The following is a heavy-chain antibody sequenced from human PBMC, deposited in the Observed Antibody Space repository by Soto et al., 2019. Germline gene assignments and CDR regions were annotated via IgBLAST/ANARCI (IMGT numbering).Heavy chain of an antibody. Sequence: LLESGGGLVQPGGSLRLSCVASGLSFPNYAMNWVRQAPAKGLEWVSGIGGSGAYTYYADSVKGRFTISRDNSKNTVYLQMNSLRGEDTAVYYCAKGSSSTQFLNYYFYHMDVWGKGTTVSVSS. J-gene: IGHJ6*03. CDR1: GLSFPNYA. CDR2: IGGSGAYT. CDR3: AKGSSSTQFLNYYFYHMDV. D-gene: IGHD2-2*01. V-gene: IGHV3-23*01.